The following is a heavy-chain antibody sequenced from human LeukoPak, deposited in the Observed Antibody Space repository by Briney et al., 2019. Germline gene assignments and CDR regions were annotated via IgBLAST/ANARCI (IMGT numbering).Heavy chain of an antibody. V-gene: IGHV3-30*02. CDR1: GFTFSSYG. J-gene: IGHJ5*02. CDR3: AKDVMGYQLLSGWFDP. D-gene: IGHD2-2*01. Sequence: GGSLRLSCAASGFTFSSYGMHWVRQAPGKGLEWGAFIRYGGSNKYYADSVKGRFTISRDNSKNTLYLQMNSLRAEDTAVYCCAKDVMGYQLLSGWFDPWGQGTLVTVSS. CDR2: IRYGGSNK.